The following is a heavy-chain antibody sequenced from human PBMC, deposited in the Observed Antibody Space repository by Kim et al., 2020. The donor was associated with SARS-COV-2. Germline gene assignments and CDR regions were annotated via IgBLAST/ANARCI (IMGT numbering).Heavy chain of an antibody. D-gene: IGHD3-16*02. V-gene: IGHV4-31*03. J-gene: IGHJ4*02. Sequence: SETLSLTCTVSGGSISSGGYYWSWIRQHPGKGLEWIGYIYYSGSTYYNPSLKSRVIISVDTSKNQFSLKLSSVTAADTAVYYCARTPGVLMITFGGVIATPYYFDYWGQGTLVTVSS. CDR3: ARTPGVLMITFGGVIATPYYFDY. CDR2: IYYSGST. CDR1: GGSISSGGYY.